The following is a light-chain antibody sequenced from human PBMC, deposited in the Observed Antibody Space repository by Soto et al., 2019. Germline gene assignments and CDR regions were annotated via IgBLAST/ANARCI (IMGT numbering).Light chain of an antibody. J-gene: IGKJ4*01. CDR2: AAS. V-gene: IGKV1-39*01. CDR1: QSISSY. CDR3: QQSDSTPLT. Sequence: DIQMTQSPSSLSASVGDRVTITCRASQSISSYLNCYQQKPGKAPKLLIYAASSLQSGVPSRFSGSGSGTDFTLTISSLQPEDFATYYRQQSDSTPLTFGGGTKVDIK.